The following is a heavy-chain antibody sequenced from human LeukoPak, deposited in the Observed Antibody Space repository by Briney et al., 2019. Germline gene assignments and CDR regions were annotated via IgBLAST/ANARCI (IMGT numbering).Heavy chain of an antibody. Sequence: PGGSLRLSCAASGFTFSSYSMNWVRQAPGKGLEWVSSISSSSSYIYYADSVKGRFTISRDNAKNSLYLQMNSLRAEDTAMYYCARVVAVAGRAFDIWGLGTMVTVSS. V-gene: IGHV3-21*01. CDR2: ISSSSSYI. J-gene: IGHJ3*02. CDR1: GFTFSSYS. CDR3: ARVVAVAGRAFDI. D-gene: IGHD6-19*01.